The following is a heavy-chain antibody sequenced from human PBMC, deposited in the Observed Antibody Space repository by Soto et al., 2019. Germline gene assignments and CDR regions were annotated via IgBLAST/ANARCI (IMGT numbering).Heavy chain of an antibody. D-gene: IGHD2-15*01. V-gene: IGHV3-30*18. CDR2: ISYDGSNK. CDR1: GFTFSSYG. Sequence: QVQLVESGGGVVQPGRSLRLSCAASGFTFSSYGMHWVRQAPGKGLEWVAVISYDGSNKYYADSVKGRFTISRDNSKNKLYLQMNSLRAEDTAVYYCAKVFDCSGGSCYPDYWGQGTLVTVSS. CDR3: AKVFDCSGGSCYPDY. J-gene: IGHJ4*02.